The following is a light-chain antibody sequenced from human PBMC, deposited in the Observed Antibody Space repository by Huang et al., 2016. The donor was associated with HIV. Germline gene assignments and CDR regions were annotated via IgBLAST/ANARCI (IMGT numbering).Light chain of an antibody. CDR1: QNCNTK. J-gene: IGKJ1*01. V-gene: IGKV3-15*01. Sequence: EIVMSQSPGTLSEAPGARATLSWRASQNCNTKLAWLQQKPGQAPRTLIYAASTRTADFPARFGGSGSLTEFTLTSSSLQSEDIAVYYCQQYNDWPRSFGQGTKVEIK. CDR2: AAS. CDR3: QQYNDWPRS.